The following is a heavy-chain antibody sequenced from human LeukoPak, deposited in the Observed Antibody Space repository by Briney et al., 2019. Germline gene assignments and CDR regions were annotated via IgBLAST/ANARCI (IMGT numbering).Heavy chain of an antibody. D-gene: IGHD6-13*01. V-gene: IGHV3-74*01. Sequence: PGGSLRLSCAASRFTFSSYWMHWVRQAPGKGLVWVSRINSDGSSTSYADSVKGRFTISRDNAKNTLYLQMNSLRAEDTAVYYCARETAAAGDYYFDYWGQGTLVTVSS. CDR3: ARETAAAGDYYFDY. J-gene: IGHJ4*02. CDR2: INSDGSST. CDR1: RFTFSSYW.